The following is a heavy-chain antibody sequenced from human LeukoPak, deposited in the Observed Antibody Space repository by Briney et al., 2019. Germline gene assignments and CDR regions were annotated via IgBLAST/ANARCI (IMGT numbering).Heavy chain of an antibody. CDR1: GFTFSSYS. V-gene: IGHV3-21*01. CDR2: ISSSSSYI. CDR3: AGGSKGGATNDY. Sequence: NTGGSLRLSCAASGFTFSSYSMNWVRQAPGKGLEWVSSISSSSSYIYYADSAKGRFTISRDNAKNSLYLQMNSLRAEDTAVYYCAGGSKGGATNDYWGQGTLVTVSS. J-gene: IGHJ4*02. D-gene: IGHD1-26*01.